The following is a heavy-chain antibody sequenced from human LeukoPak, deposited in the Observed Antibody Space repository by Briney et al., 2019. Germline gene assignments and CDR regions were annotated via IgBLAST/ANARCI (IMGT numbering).Heavy chain of an antibody. CDR1: GGTFSSYA. V-gene: IGHV1-69*01. CDR2: IIPIFGTA. J-gene: IGHJ4*02. D-gene: IGHD6-13*01. CDR3: ARSRPIAAAGTFENGGEEYYFDY. Sequence: ASVKVSCKASGGTFSSYAISWVRQARGQGLEWMGGIIPIFGTANYAQKFQGRVTITADESTSTAYMELSSLKSEDTAVYYCARSRPIAAAGTFENGGEEYYFDYWGQGTLVTVSS.